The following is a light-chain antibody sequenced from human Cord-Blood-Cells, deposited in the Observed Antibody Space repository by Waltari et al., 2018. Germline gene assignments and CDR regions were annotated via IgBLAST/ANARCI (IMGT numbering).Light chain of an antibody. Sequence: DIVMTQSPDSLAVSLGERATINCKSSRSVLYSSNNKNYLAWYQQKPGQPPKLLMYWASTRESGVPDRFSGSGSGTDFTLTISSLQAEDVAVYYCQQYYSTPRTFGQGTKLEIK. J-gene: IGKJ2*01. V-gene: IGKV4-1*01. CDR3: QQYYSTPRT. CDR2: WAS. CDR1: RSVLYSSNNKNY.